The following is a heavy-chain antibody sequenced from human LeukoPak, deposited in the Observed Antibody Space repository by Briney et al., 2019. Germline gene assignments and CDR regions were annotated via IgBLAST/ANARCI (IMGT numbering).Heavy chain of an antibody. CDR1: GGSFSGYY. J-gene: IGHJ3*02. CDR3: ARAASMIVVVQKSDAFDI. Sequence: SETLSLTCAVYGGSFSGYYWSWIRQPPGKGLEWIGEINHSGSTNYNPSLKSRVTISVDTSKTQFSLKPSSVTAADTAVYYCARAASMIVVVQKSDAFDIWGQGTMVTVSS. V-gene: IGHV4-34*01. D-gene: IGHD3-22*01. CDR2: INHSGST.